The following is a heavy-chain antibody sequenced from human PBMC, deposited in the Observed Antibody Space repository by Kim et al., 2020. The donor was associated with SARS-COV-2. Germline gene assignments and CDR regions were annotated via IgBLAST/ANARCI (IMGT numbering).Heavy chain of an antibody. D-gene: IGHD2-2*02. CDR2: IIPIFGTA. J-gene: IGHJ6*02. CDR3: ARANCSSTSCYIIWDAGPPYGMDV. CDR1: GGTFSSYA. V-gene: IGHV1-69*13. Sequence: SVKVSCKASGGTFSSYAISWVRQAPGQGLEWMGGIIPIFGTANYAQKFQGRVTITADESTSTAYMELSSLRSEDTAVYYCARANCSSTSCYIIWDAGPPYGMDVWGQGTTVTVSS.